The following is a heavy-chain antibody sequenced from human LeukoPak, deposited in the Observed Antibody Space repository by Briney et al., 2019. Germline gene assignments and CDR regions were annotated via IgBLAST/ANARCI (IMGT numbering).Heavy chain of an antibody. CDR1: GFTFSSYA. D-gene: IGHD2-2*01. Sequence: PGGSLRLSCAASGFTFSSYAMSWVRQAPGKGLEWVSAISGSGGSTYYADLVKGRFTISRDNSKNTLYLRMNSLRAEDTAVYYCAKSPAVINRHENWFDPWGQGTLVTVSS. CDR2: ISGSGGST. J-gene: IGHJ5*02. V-gene: IGHV3-23*01. CDR3: AKSPAVINRHENWFDP.